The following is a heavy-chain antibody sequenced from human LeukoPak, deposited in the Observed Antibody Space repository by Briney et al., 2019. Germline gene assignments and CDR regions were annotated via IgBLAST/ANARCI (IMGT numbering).Heavy chain of an antibody. D-gene: IGHD2-21*02. CDR1: GFLFDDHD. CDR2: IRSDGYHT. J-gene: IGHJ4*02. CDR3: ASRRTAYCCGDCPEGY. Sequence: GGSLRLSCGASGFLFDDHDMHWVRQAPGKGLEWVAYIRSDGYHTYYADSVKGRFTISRDNAKNSLYLQMNSLRAEDTAVYYCASRRTAYCCGDCPEGYWGQGTLVTVSS. V-gene: IGHV3-30*02.